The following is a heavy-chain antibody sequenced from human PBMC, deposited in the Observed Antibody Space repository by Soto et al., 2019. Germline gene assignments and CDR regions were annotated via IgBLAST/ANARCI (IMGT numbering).Heavy chain of an antibody. CDR3: ARESHDILTGPPWVWYFDR. D-gene: IGHD3-9*01. J-gene: IGHJ2*01. CDR2: INDRGSI. CDR1: GGSFSGYY. Sequence: QVQLQQWGAGPLRPLETLSLTCGVSGGSFSGYYWAWIRQSPGKGLEWIGEINDRGSINYNPSLKSRVSISVDTSKNHYSLNLRSVSAADTAVYYCARESHDILTGPPWVWYFDRWGSGTLVTVSS. V-gene: IGHV4-34*01.